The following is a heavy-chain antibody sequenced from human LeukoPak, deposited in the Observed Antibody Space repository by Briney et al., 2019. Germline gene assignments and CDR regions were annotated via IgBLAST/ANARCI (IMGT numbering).Heavy chain of an antibody. CDR2: ISGSGGST. Sequence: GGSLRLPCAASGFTFSSYAMSWVRQAPGKGLEWVSAISGSGGSTYYADSVKGRFTISRDNSKNTLYLQMNSLRAEDTAVYYRAKFGGLPDYGGNWGQGTLVTVSS. J-gene: IGHJ4*02. D-gene: IGHD4-23*01. CDR1: GFTFSSYA. CDR3: AKFGGLPDYGGN. V-gene: IGHV3-23*01.